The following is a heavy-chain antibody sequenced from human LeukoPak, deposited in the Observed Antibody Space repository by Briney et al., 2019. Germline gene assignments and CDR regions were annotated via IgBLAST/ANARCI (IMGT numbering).Heavy chain of an antibody. Sequence: GGSLTLACAASGLIFRSYGRHWVRQAPAKGLEWLAVIWYDGRNKYYADSVNGRFTISRDNSKNTLYLQMDSLRAEDAAFYYYAKDGLHCCSISSCCHYYIDVWGQWTAVSASS. CDR1: GLIFRSYG. V-gene: IGHV3-33*06. D-gene: IGHD2-2*01. CDR2: IWYDGRNK. J-gene: IGHJ6*02. CDR3: AKDGLHCCSISSCCHYYIDV.